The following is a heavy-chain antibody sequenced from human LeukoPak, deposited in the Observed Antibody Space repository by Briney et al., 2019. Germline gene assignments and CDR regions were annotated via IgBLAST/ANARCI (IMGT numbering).Heavy chain of an antibody. D-gene: IGHD6-6*01. J-gene: IGHJ4*02. CDR3: ARGLPYSSSTDFDY. Sequence: RSSETLSLTCTVSGGSISSSSYYWGWIRQPPGKGLEWIGSIYYSGSTYYNPSLKSRVTISVDTSKNQFSLKLSSVTAADTAVYYCARGLPYSSSTDFDYWGQGTLVTVSS. CDR1: GGSISSSSYY. V-gene: IGHV4-39*07. CDR2: IYYSGST.